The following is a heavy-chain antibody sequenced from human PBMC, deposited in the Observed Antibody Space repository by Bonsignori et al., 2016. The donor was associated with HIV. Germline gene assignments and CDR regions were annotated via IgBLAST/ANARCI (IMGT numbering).Heavy chain of an antibody. J-gene: IGHJ3*02. V-gene: IGHV1-69*10. D-gene: IGHD1-26*01. CDR2: IIPILGLA. CDR3: ATSGNTRGVDALEI. Sequence: WVRQAPGQGLEWMGGIIPILGLANSAQKLQGRVTITADESTSTAYMELNSLRSEDTAVYYCATSGNTRGVDALEIWGQGTVVTVSS.